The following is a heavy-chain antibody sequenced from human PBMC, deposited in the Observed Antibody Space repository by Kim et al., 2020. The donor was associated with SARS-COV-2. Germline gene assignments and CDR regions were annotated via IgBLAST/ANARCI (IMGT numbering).Heavy chain of an antibody. V-gene: IGHV3-7*03. CDR3: AGLNYYDSSVYWGHRGYGMDV. CDR2: IKQDGSEK. J-gene: IGHJ6*02. D-gene: IGHD3-22*01. CDR1: GFTFSSYW. Sequence: GGSLRLSCAASGFTFSSYWMSWVRQAPGKGLEWVANIKQDGSEKYYVDSVKGRFTISRDNAKNSLYLQMNSLRAEDTAVYYCAGLNYYDSSVYWGHRGYGMDVWGQGTTVTVSS.